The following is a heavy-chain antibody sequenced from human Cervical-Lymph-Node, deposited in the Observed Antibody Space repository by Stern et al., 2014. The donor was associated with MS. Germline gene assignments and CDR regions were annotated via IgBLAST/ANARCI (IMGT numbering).Heavy chain of an antibody. CDR3: ARQPDYSDFLDF. V-gene: IGHV1-3*01. CDR1: GYNFIDHA. J-gene: IGHJ4*02. Sequence: VQLVQSGAEVKKPGASMTISCKTSGYNFIDHAIHWVRQAPGQRLEWMGWINGGPGTTKYSQKFQGRVSFTRDKAASAAYMDLSSLSPDDTAVYCCARQPDYSDFLDFWGQGTLVTVSS. CDR2: INGGPGTT. D-gene: IGHD4-11*01.